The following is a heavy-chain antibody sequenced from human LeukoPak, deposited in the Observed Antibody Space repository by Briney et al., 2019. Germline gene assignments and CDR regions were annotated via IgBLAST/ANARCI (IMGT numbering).Heavy chain of an antibody. CDR1: GYTFTSNY. CDR2: IYPRDGST. CDR3: ARDLVIAAAGNGINWFDP. Sequence: ASVKVSCKASGYTFTSNYIHWVRQAPGQGLEWMGMIYPRDGSTSYAQKLQGRVTMTTDTSTSTAYMELRSLRSDDTAVYYCARDLVIAAAGNGINWFDPWAREPWSPSPQ. D-gene: IGHD6-13*01. J-gene: IGHJ5*02. V-gene: IGHV1-46*01.